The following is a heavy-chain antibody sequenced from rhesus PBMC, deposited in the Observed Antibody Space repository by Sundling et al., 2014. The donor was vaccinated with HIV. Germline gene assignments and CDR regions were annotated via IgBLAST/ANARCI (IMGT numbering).Heavy chain of an antibody. J-gene: IGHJ4*01. CDR3: ASQGLTITAADHFDS. CDR2: ISGSGGST. D-gene: IGHD6-25*01. V-gene: IGHV4-173*01. Sequence: QLHLQESGPGLVKPSETLSLTCAVSGGSFSSNYWTWIRQPPGKGLEWIGRISGSGGSTDYNPSLKSRVRISTDTSKTQFSLKLSSVTAADTALYYCASQGLTITAADHFDSWGQGVLVTVSS. CDR1: GGSFSSNY.